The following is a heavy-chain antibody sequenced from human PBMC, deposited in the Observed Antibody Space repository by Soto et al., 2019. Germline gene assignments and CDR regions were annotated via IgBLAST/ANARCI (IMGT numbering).Heavy chain of an antibody. CDR3: AKRPLADRHSDS. CDR1: GFTFSNYA. CDR2: ISGSGDNT. D-gene: IGHD6-6*01. V-gene: IGHV3-23*01. J-gene: IGHJ4*02. Sequence: EVQLLESGGGLVQPGGSLRLSCAASGFTFSNYAMTWVRQAPGKGLEWVSTISGSGDNTYYADSVRGRFTISKDNSKTTLYPQMNRLGADDTALYGGAKRPLADRHSDSWGQGALVNVSS.